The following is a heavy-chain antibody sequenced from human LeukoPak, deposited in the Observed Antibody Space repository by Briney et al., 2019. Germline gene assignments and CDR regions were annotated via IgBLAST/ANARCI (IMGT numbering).Heavy chain of an antibody. D-gene: IGHD6-6*01. CDR1: GFTFSSYS. V-gene: IGHV3-48*01. CDR3: ARGGYSTSGDY. CDR2: ISSSATSM. J-gene: IGHJ4*02. Sequence: GGSLRLSCAASGFTFSSYSMNWVRQAPGKGLEWVSYISSSATSMSYADSVKGRFTISRDNALNSLYLQMNSLRAEDTAVYYCARGGYSTSGDYWGQGTLVTVSS.